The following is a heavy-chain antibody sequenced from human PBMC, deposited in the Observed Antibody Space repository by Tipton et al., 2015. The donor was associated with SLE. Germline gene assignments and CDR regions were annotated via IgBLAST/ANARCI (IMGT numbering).Heavy chain of an antibody. D-gene: IGHD2-21*02. CDR3: ARQWAYCGGDCLY. CDR2: IYYSGST. J-gene: IGHJ4*02. CDR1: GGSISSSSYY. Sequence: TLSLTCTVSGGSISSSSYYWGWIRQPPGKGLEWIGSIYYSGSTYYNPSLKSRVTISVDTSKNQFSLKLSSVTAADTAVYYCARQWAYCGGDCLYWGQGTLVTVSS. V-gene: IGHV4-39*01.